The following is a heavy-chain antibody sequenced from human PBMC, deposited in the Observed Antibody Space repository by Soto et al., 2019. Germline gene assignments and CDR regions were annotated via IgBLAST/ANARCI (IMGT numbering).Heavy chain of an antibody. J-gene: IGHJ4*02. CDR1: GGSISSAGYY. CDR2: LYSSGST. Sequence: QVQLQESGPGLVKPSQTLSLTCSVSGGSISSAGYYWRWIRQHPGQGLEWIGYLYSSGSTYYNPSLKSRVTIAVDTTKNQFALKLSSVTAADTAVYYCAIDSSGSDDYWGQGTLVTVSS. V-gene: IGHV4-31*03. D-gene: IGHD3-22*01. CDR3: AIDSSGSDDY.